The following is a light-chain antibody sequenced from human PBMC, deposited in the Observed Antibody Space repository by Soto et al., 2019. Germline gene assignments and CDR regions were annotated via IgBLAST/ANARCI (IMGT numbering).Light chain of an antibody. CDR1: QSISFY. J-gene: IGKJ5*01. V-gene: IGKV1-39*01. CDR3: QQYDSFSVT. Sequence: DIQMTQSPSSLSASVGDRVTITCRASQSISFYLNWYQQKPGNAPKVLIYAASNLQTGVPSRFSGSGSGTDFTLTINSLQPDDFATYYCQQYDSFSVTFGQGTRLEIK. CDR2: AAS.